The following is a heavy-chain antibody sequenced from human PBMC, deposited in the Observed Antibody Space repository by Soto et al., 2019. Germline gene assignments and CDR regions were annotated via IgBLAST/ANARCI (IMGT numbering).Heavy chain of an antibody. Sequence: QVQLQESGPGLVKPSETLSLTCTVSGGSISSYYWSWIRQPPGKGLEWIGYIYYSVSTNYNPSLKSRVTISVDTSKNHFTLKLSSVTAADTAVYYWARVDPRGGQQLESNWLDPWGQGTLVTVSS. CDR2: IYYSVST. D-gene: IGHD6-13*01. CDR1: GGSISSYY. V-gene: IGHV4-59*01. J-gene: IGHJ5*02. CDR3: ARVDPRGGQQLESNWLDP.